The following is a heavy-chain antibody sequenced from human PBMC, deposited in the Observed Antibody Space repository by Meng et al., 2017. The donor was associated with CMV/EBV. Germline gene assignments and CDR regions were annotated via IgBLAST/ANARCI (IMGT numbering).Heavy chain of an antibody. CDR1: GGTFSSYA. CDR3: ASTGVVVPAATFSLGGRRGWFDP. V-gene: IGHV1-69*10. CDR2: IIPILGIA. D-gene: IGHD2-2*01. J-gene: IGHJ5*02. Sequence: SVKVSCKASGGTFSSYAISWVGQAPGQGLEWMGGIIPILGIANYAQKFQGRGTITADESTSTAYMELSSLRSEDTAVYYCASTGVVVPAATFSLGGRRGWFDPWGQGTLVTVSS.